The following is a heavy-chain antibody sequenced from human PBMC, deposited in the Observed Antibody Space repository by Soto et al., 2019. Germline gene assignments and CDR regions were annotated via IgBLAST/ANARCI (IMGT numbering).Heavy chain of an antibody. J-gene: IGHJ4*02. CDR2: IYYSGST. CDR1: GGSISSGGYY. Sequence: SETLSLTCTVSGGSISSGGYYWSWIRQHPGKGLEWIGYIYYSGSTCYNPSLKSRVTISVDTSKNQFSLKLSSVTAADTAVYYCVGGDVAARCGHWGQGTLVTVSS. CDR3: VGGDVAARCGH. D-gene: IGHD6-6*01. V-gene: IGHV4-31*03.